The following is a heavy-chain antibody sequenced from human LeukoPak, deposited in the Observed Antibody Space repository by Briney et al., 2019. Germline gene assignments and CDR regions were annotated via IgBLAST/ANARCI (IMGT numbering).Heavy chain of an antibody. V-gene: IGHV1-18*01. CDR1: GYTFTSYG. CDR3: ARDRASVYSSSSVDY. Sequence: ASVKVSCKASGYTFTSYGISWVRQAPGQGLEWMGWIRAYNGNTNYAQKLQGRVTMTTDTSTSTAYMELRSLRSDDTAVYYCARDRASVYSSSSVDYWGQGTLVTVSS. CDR2: IRAYNGNT. J-gene: IGHJ4*02. D-gene: IGHD6-6*01.